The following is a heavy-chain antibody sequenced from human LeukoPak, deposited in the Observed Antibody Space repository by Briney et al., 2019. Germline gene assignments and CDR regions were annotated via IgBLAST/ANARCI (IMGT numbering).Heavy chain of an antibody. CDR3: ARDNYDFWSGYSAHMDV. Sequence: GGSLRLSCAASGFTFSSYSMNWVRQAPGKGLEWVSYISSSSSTIYYADSVKGRFTISRDNAKNSLYLQMNSLRDEDTAVYYRARDNYDFWSGYSAHMDVWGKGTTVTVSS. CDR2: ISSSSSTI. J-gene: IGHJ6*04. V-gene: IGHV3-48*02. D-gene: IGHD3-3*01. CDR1: GFTFSSYS.